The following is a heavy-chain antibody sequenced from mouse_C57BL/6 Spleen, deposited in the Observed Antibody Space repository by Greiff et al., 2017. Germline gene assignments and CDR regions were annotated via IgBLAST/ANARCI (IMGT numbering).Heavy chain of an antibody. J-gene: IGHJ3*01. V-gene: IGHV1-72*01. CDR1: GYTFTSYW. CDR3: ARRDTTVVPFAY. CDR2: IDPNSGGT. D-gene: IGHD1-1*01. Sequence: VKQSCKASGYTFTSYWMHWVKQRPGRGLEWIGRIDPNSGGTKYNEKFKSKATLTVDKPSSTAYMQLSSLTSEDSAVYYCARRDTTVVPFAYWGQGTLVTVSA.